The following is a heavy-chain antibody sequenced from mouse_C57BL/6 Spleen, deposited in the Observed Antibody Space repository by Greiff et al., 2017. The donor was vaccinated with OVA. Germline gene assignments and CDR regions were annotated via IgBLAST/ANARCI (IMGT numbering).Heavy chain of an antibody. CDR1: GYTFTSYW. CDR3: AIYVYDGLRNYFDY. CDR2: IHPSDSDT. J-gene: IGHJ2*01. Sequence: QVQLQQPGAELVKPGASVKVSCKASGYTFTSYWMHWVKQRPGQGLEWIGRIHPSDSDTNYNQKFKGKATLTVVKSSSTAYMQLSSLTSEDSAVYYCAIYVYDGLRNYFDYWGQGTTLSVSS. D-gene: IGHD2-3*01. V-gene: IGHV1-74*01.